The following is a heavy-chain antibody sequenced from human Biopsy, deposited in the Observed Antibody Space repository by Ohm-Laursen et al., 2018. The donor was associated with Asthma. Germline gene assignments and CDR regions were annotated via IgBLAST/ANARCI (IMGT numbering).Heavy chain of an antibody. CDR1: GYTFTTYG. J-gene: IGHJ4*02. V-gene: IGHV1-8*01. Sequence: ATVKISCKASGYTFTTYGISWLRQATGQGLEWMGWMNPNSGNTGYPQNFQGRVTMTRDTSISTAYMELSSLRSEDTAVYYCTRWSLRVRDTPNDYWGQGTLVTVSS. CDR2: MNPNSGNT. D-gene: IGHD3-16*01. CDR3: TRWSLRVRDTPNDY.